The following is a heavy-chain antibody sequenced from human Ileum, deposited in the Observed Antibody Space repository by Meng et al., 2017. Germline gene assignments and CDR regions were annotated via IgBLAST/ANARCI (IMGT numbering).Heavy chain of an antibody. CDR2: IDHSGSP. CDR3: ARHGGYYQDY. V-gene: IGHV4-4*02. J-gene: IGHJ4*02. CDR1: GGPITTHSY. Sequence: VPRLDSGPGLVTPSGTLSLTCAVSGGPITTHSYWSWVRQSPEKGLEWIGQIDHSGSPYYNPSLKSRVTMSVDKSKSQVSLQLTSVTAADTAVYYCARHGGYYQDYWGQGTLVTVSS. D-gene: IGHD4-23*01.